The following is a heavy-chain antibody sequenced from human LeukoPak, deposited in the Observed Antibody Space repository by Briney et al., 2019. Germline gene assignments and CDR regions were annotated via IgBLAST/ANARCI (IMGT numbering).Heavy chain of an antibody. CDR1: GFTFSDHS. D-gene: IGHD6-6*01. J-gene: IGHJ1*01. Sequence: GRSLRLSCIAAGFTFSDHSMNWVRQAPGKVLEWVSSISSLSRYIYYTDSVKGRFTISRDSGKKSLYLEMNSLRADDTAVYYCVRDLTTSSTAYLHHWGQGTLVTVSS. CDR3: VRDLTTSSTAYLHH. CDR2: ISSLSRYI. V-gene: IGHV3-21*01.